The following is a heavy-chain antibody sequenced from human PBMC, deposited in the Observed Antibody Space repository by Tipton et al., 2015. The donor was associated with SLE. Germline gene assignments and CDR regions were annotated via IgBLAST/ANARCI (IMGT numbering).Heavy chain of an antibody. CDR1: GGSINSYNW. Sequence: TLSLTCAVSGGSINSYNWWTWVRKPPGKGLEWIGEIYHSGTTYYNPSLKSRVTISGDTSKNQVSLRLSSVTAADTAVYYCASRGRWEQPEDYWGQGTLVTVSS. V-gene: IGHV4-4*02. CDR3: ASRGRWEQPEDY. D-gene: IGHD1-26*01. J-gene: IGHJ4*02. CDR2: IYHSGTT.